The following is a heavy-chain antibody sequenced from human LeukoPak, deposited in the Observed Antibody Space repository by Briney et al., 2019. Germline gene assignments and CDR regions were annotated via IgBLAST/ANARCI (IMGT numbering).Heavy chain of an antibody. CDR3: ARSAPYYDILTGSYYFDY. CDR2: INPNSGGT. CDR1: GYTFTGYY. J-gene: IGHJ4*02. D-gene: IGHD3-9*01. V-gene: IGHV1-2*02. Sequence: ASVKVSCKASGYTFTGYYMHWVRQPPGQGLEWMGWINPNSGGTNYAQKFQDRVTMTSDTSISTAYMELRRRSSHDTAVYYCARSAPYYDILTGSYYFDYWGQGTLVTVSS.